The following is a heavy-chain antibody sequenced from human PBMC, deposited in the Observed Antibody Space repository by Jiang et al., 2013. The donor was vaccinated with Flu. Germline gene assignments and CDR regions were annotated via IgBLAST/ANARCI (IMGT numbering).Heavy chain of an antibody. CDR3: ATEAKDSLDYGDYGKNWLDT. V-gene: IGHV1-18*01. CDR2: ISTYNDNT. Sequence: GAEVKKPGASVKVSCKASTEYDVFWVRQAPGQGLEWMGWISTYNDNTRYAEKFKGRVIMTTDTSTRTAYMELRSLTSDDTAVYYCATEAKDSLDYGDYGKNWLDTWGQGTQVTVSS. J-gene: IGHJ5*02. CDR1: TEYD. D-gene: IGHD4-17*01.